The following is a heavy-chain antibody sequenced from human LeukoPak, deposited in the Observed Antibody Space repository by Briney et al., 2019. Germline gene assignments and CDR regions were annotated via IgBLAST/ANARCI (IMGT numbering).Heavy chain of an antibody. CDR2: IYPGDSDT. J-gene: IGHJ3*02. V-gene: IGHV5-51*01. D-gene: IGHD5-12*01. CDR3: ASQIYQGGNDAFDI. CDR1: GYSFTSYR. Sequence: GVSLKISCKGSGYSFTSYRIGWVLQMPGKGLEWMWIIYPGDSDTRYSPFFQCQVTISADKSISTAYLQWSSLKASDTAMYYCASQIYQGGNDAFDIWGQGTMVTVSS.